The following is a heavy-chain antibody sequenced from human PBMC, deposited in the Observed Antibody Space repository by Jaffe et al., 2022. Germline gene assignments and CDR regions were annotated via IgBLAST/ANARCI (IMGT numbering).Heavy chain of an antibody. Sequence: QVQLMQSGAEMKRPGASVKVACQASGYTFSSYYVHWMRQAPGQGLEWMGIMNPSGGTTSLAQKFLDRLTLTRDTSTSTAYMELSSLGSDDTAVYFCARGVNTFYVMLTGWLFDFWGQGTLVTVSS. CDR2: MNPSGGTT. V-gene: IGHV1-46*01. CDR1: GYTFSSYY. CDR3: ARGVNTFYVMLTGWLFDF. D-gene: IGHD3-9*01. J-gene: IGHJ4*02.